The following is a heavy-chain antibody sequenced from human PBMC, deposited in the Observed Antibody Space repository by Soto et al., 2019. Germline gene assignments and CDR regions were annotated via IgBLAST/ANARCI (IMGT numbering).Heavy chain of an antibody. Sequence: SATLSLTCAVYGGSFSGYYWSWIRQPPGKGLEWIGEINHSGSTNYNPSLKSRVTISVDTSKNQFSLKLSSVTAADTAVYYCARGGGITIFGVVRLGWFDPWGQGTLVTVSS. J-gene: IGHJ5*02. D-gene: IGHD3-3*01. V-gene: IGHV4-34*01. CDR1: GGSFSGYY. CDR3: ARGGGITIFGVVRLGWFDP. CDR2: INHSGST.